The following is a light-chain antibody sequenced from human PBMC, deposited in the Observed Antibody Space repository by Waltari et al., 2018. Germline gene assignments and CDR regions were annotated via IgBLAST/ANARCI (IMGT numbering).Light chain of an antibody. CDR2: GAS. Sequence: DIQMTQSPSSLSASVGDRVTITCRASQGISNSLAWYQQKPGKAPKLLLYGASRLESGVPSRFSGSGSVTDYTLTISSLQPEDFATYYCQQYYSTPPVTFGQGTRLEIK. V-gene: IGKV1-NL1*01. CDR1: QGISNS. CDR3: QQYYSTPPVT. J-gene: IGKJ5*01.